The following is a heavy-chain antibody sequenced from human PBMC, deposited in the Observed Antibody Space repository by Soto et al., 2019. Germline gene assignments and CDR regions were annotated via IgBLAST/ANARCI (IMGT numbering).Heavy chain of an antibody. CDR3: ARLGGYYQALDH. Sequence: PSETLSLTCAVSGDSISRSDYYWGWLRQAPGKELEWIGSIYYTGNTYFNPPFNTRLTLFVDTSKNQVSLNLTSVTAADTAVYFCARLGGYYQALDHWSQGTLVTVSS. CDR1: GDSISRSDYY. J-gene: IGHJ4*02. D-gene: IGHD3-3*01. CDR2: IYYTGNT. V-gene: IGHV4-39*01.